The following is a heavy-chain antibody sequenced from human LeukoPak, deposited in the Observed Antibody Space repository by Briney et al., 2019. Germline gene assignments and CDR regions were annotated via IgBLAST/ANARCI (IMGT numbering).Heavy chain of an antibody. J-gene: IGHJ4*02. V-gene: IGHV3-48*03. Sequence: GGSLRLSCAASGFTFSSYEMNWVRQAPGQGLEWISYISSSGTIYYADSVKGRFTISRDNAKNSLYLEMYSLSDEDTAVYYCARDQNDYVWGTYRYNPYDYWGQGTLVTVSS. CDR3: ARDQNDYVWGTYRYNPYDY. D-gene: IGHD3-16*02. CDR1: GFTFSSYE. CDR2: ISSSGTI.